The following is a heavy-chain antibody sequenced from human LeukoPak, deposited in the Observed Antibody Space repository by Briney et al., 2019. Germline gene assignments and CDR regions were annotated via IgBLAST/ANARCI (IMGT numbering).Heavy chain of an antibody. J-gene: IGHJ5*02. V-gene: IGHV4-59*01. CDR3: AKLAKPRSGWFPFDP. CDR1: GGSISSYY. D-gene: IGHD6-19*01. CDR2: IYYSGST. Sequence: SETLSLTCTVSGGSISSYYWSWIRQPPGKGLEWIGYIYYSGSTNYNPSLKSRVTISVDTSKNQFSLKLSSVTAADTAVYYCAKLAKPRSGWFPFDPWGQGTLVTVSS.